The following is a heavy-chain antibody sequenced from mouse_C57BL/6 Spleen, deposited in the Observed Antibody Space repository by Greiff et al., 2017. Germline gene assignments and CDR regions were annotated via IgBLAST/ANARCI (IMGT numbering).Heavy chain of an antibody. V-gene: IGHV12-3*01. J-gene: IGHJ1*03. Sequence: VKLMESGPGLVKPSQSLFLTCSITGFPITSGYYWIWIRQSPGKPLEWMGYITHSGETFYNPSLQSPISITGETSKNQFFLQLNSVTTEDTAMYYCAGDNYGYWYFDVWGTGTTVTVSS. CDR3: AGDNYGYWYFDV. D-gene: IGHD1-1*02. CDR1: GFPITSGYY. CDR2: ITHSGET.